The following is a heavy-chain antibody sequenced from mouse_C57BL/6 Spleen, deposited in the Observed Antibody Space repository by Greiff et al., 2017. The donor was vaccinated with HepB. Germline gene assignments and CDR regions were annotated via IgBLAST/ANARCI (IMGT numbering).Heavy chain of an antibody. D-gene: IGHD2-4*01. Sequence: VQLQQSGPVLVKPGASVKMSCKASGYTFTDYYMNWVKQSHGKSLEWIGVINPYNGGTSYNQKFKGKATLTVDKSSSTAYMELNSLTSEDSAVYYCARPIYYDYDGNFDYWGQGTTLTVSS. CDR3: ARPIYYDYDGNFDY. CDR2: INPYNGGT. V-gene: IGHV1-19*01. CDR1: GYTFTDYY. J-gene: IGHJ2*01.